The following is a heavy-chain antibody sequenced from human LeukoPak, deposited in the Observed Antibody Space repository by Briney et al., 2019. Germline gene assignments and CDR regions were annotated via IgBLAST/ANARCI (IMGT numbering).Heavy chain of an antibody. Sequence: SETLSLTCTVSGGSISSSSYYWGWIRQPPGKGLEWIGSIYYSGSTYYNPSLKSRVAISADMSKNQISLKLTSVTGADTAVYYCAGERGEEYSSGWYKTNYFYNWGQGIRATVSS. V-gene: IGHV4-39*07. D-gene: IGHD6-19*01. J-gene: IGHJ4*02. CDR1: GGSISSSSYY. CDR2: IYYSGST. CDR3: AGERGEEYSSGWYKTNYFYN.